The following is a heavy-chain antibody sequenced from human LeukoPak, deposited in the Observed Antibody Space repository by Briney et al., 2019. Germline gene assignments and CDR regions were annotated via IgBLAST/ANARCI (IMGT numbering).Heavy chain of an antibody. CDR2: IYYSGST. D-gene: IGHD2-15*01. J-gene: IGHJ4*02. CDR3: ARDSEGSAGIYFDY. Sequence: SETLSLTCTVSGGSISSYYWSWLRQPPGKGLEWLGYIYYSGSTNYNPSLKSRVTISVDPSKNQFSLKLSSVTAADTAVYYCARDSEGSAGIYFDYWGQGTLVTVSS. V-gene: IGHV4-59*01. CDR1: GGSISSYY.